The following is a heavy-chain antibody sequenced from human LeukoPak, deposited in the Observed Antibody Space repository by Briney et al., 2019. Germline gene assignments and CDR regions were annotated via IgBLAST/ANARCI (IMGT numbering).Heavy chain of an antibody. V-gene: IGHV1-46*01. CDR2: INPSGGST. CDR1: GYTFTSYY. Sequence: ASVKVSCKASGYTFTSYYMHWVRQAPGQGLEWMGIINPSGGSTSYAQKFQGRVTMTRDMSTSTVYMELSSLRSEDTAVYYCARDYPSGSYPNYYFDYWGQGTLVTVSS. D-gene: IGHD1-26*01. J-gene: IGHJ4*02. CDR3: ARDYPSGSYPNYYFDY.